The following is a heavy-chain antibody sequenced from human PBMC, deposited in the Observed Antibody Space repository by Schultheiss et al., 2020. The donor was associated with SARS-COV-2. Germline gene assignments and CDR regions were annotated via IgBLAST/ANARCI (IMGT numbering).Heavy chain of an antibody. D-gene: IGHD1-26*01. CDR1: GFTFSNYA. J-gene: IGHJ4*02. V-gene: IGHV3-23*01. CDR2: LSGSGGST. Sequence: GGSLRLSCAASGFTFSNYAMNWVRQAPGKGLEWVSTLSGSGGSTYYADSVKGRFTISRDNSKNTLYLQMNSLRAEDTAIYYCAKERRTTTAYDYWGQGTLVTVSS. CDR3: AKERRTTTAYDY.